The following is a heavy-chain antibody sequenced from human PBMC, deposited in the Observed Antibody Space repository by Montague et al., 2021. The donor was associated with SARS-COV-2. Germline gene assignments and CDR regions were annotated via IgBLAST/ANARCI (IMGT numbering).Heavy chain of an antibody. Sequence: PALVKPTQTLTLTCTFSGFSLSISGVGVGWIRQPPGKALEWLALIYWDDDKRYSPSLKSRLTITKDTSKNQVVLTMTNMDPVDTATYYCAHDRVTMIVVAKADAFDIWGQGTMVTVSS. J-gene: IGHJ3*02. CDR3: AHDRVTMIVVAKADAFDI. CDR1: GFSLSISGVG. D-gene: IGHD3-22*01. V-gene: IGHV2-5*02. CDR2: IYWDDDK.